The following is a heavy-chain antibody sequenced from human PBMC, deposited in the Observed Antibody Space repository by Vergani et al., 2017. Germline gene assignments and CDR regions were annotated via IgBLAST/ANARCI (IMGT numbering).Heavy chain of an antibody. D-gene: IGHD6-19*01. J-gene: IGHJ1*01. V-gene: IGHV3-21*04. CDR3: AKDPSSSGWQYFQH. Sequence: EVQLVESGGGLVQPGGSLKLSCAASGFIFSNYSMNWVRQAPGKGLEWVSSISSSSSYIYYADSVKGRFTISRDNAKNSLYLQMNSLRAEDTAVYYCAKDPSSSGWQYFQHWGQGTLVTVSS. CDR1: GFIFSNYS. CDR2: ISSSSSYI.